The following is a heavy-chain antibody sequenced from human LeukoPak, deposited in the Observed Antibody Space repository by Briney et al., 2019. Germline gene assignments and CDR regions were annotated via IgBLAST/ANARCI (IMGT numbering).Heavy chain of an antibody. J-gene: IGHJ6*03. V-gene: IGHV1-8*03. CDR3: ARRAVGNSYYYYMDV. Sequence: PGRSLRLSCAASGFTFTSYYVHWVRQAPGQGLEWMGWMNPNSGNTDYAQKFQGRVTITRNTSNSTAYMELSSLRSEDTAVYYCARRAVGNSYYYYMDVWGKGTTVTVSS. CDR2: MNPNSGNT. D-gene: IGHD6-19*01. CDR1: GFTFTSYY.